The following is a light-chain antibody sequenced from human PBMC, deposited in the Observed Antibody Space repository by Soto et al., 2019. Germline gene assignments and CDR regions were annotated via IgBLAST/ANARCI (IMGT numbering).Light chain of an antibody. CDR1: SSSIGLNS. J-gene: IGLJ2*01. Sequence: QSVLTQPPSVSGTPGQRVTISCSGSSSSIGLNSVNWYQQLPGTAPKVLIYSNNQRPSRVPDRFSGSKSGTSASLAISGLQSEDEAAYYCAAWDDSLNGVIFGGGTKVTVL. CDR3: AAWDDSLNGVI. V-gene: IGLV1-44*01. CDR2: SNN.